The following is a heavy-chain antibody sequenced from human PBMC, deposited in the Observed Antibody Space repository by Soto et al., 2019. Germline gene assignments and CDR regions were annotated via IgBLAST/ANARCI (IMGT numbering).Heavy chain of an antibody. CDR3: ARESDYDTFDN. J-gene: IGHJ4*02. CDR2: ISGSGSSI. CDR1: GFTFSTYE. V-gene: IGHV3-48*03. D-gene: IGHD3-9*01. Sequence: GGSLRLSCAASGFTFSTYEMHWVRQAPGKGLEWVSYISGSGSSIYYADSVKGRFTSSRDNAKNSLYLQMNGLRAEDTAVYYCARESDYDTFDNWGQGTLVTVSS.